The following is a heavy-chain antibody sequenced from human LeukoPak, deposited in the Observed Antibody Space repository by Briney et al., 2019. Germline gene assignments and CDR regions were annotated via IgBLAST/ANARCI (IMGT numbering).Heavy chain of an antibody. Sequence: GGSLRLSCAASGFTFSSYWMSWVRQAPGKGLEWVANIKEDGSVKNYVDPVKGRFTISRDNAKNSLFLQMNSLRAEDTAVYYCARERYGNYNWGQGTLVTVSS. V-gene: IGHV3-7*03. D-gene: IGHD4-11*01. CDR2: IKEDGSVK. CDR1: GFTFSSYW. CDR3: ARERYGNYN. J-gene: IGHJ4*02.